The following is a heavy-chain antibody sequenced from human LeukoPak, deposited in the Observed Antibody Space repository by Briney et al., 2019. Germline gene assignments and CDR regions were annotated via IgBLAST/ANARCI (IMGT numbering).Heavy chain of an antibody. Sequence: GESLKIPCKGSGYSFTSYWIGWVRQMPGKGLEWMGIIYPGDSDTRYSPSFQGQVTISADKSISTAYLQWSSLKASDTAMYYCARQGGYVWGSYRYTLPFDYWGQGTLVTVSS. D-gene: IGHD3-16*02. J-gene: IGHJ4*02. CDR1: GYSFTSYW. V-gene: IGHV5-51*01. CDR2: IYPGDSDT. CDR3: ARQGGYVWGSYRYTLPFDY.